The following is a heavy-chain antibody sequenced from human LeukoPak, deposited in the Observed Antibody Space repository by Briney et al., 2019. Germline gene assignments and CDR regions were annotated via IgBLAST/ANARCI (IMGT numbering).Heavy chain of an antibody. J-gene: IGHJ4*02. CDR2: IWYDGSNK. CDR3: ARVLAAGTGYFDY. V-gene: IGHV3-33*01. D-gene: IGHD6-13*01. Sequence: GGSLRLSCAASGFIFSSYGMHWVRQAPGKGLEWVAVIWYDGSNKYYADSVKGRFTISRDNAKNTLYLQMNSLRAEDTAVYYCARVLAAGTGYFDYWGQGTLVTVSS. CDR1: GFIFSSYG.